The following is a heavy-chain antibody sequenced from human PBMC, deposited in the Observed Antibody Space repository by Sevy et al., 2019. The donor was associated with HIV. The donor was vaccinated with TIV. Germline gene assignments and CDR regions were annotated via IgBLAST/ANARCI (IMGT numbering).Heavy chain of an antibody. Sequence: ASVKVSCKASGYTFTGYYIHWVRQAPGQGLEWMGWINPISGGTNYAQKFQGWVTMTRDTSISTAYMELSRLRSDDTAVYYCAREELGAGTGVDYWGQGTLVTVSS. CDR3: AREELGAGTGVDY. D-gene: IGHD6-19*01. V-gene: IGHV1-2*04. CDR2: INPISGGT. CDR1: GYTFTGYY. J-gene: IGHJ4*02.